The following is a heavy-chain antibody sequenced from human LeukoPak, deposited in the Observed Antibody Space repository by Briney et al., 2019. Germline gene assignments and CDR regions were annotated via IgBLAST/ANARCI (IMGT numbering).Heavy chain of an antibody. D-gene: IGHD3-3*02. Sequence: PSETLSLTCTVSGGSISSSSYYWGWIRQPPGKGLEWIGSIYYSGSTNYNPSLGSRVTMSADTSKNQLSLKLSSVTAADTAVYYCARALTYVAFYYFDYWGQGILVTVSS. CDR3: ARALTYVAFYYFDY. CDR1: GGSISSSSYY. V-gene: IGHV4-39*07. CDR2: IYYSGST. J-gene: IGHJ4*02.